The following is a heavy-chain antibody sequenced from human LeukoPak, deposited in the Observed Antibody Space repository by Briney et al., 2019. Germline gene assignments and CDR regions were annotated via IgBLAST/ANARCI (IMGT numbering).Heavy chain of an antibody. CDR1: GFTFSSYT. J-gene: IGHJ4*02. D-gene: IGHD6-13*01. CDR3: ARDGEAAGNMDY. CDR2: ISGDSRYI. Sequence: PGGSLRLSCAASGFTFSSYTINWVRQAPGKGLEWVSAISGDSRYIYYTDSVKGRFTISRDNTKNSLYLQMNSLRAEDTAVYYCARDGEAAGNMDYWGQGTLVTVSS. V-gene: IGHV3-21*01.